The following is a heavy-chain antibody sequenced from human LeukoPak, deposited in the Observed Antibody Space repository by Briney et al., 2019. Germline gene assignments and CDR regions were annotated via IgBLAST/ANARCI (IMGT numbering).Heavy chain of an antibody. Sequence: GGSLRLSCAASGFSFSSYAMSWVRQAPGKGLDWVSAISGRGGSTYYADSVKGRFTISRDNSKNTLYLQMNSLRAEDTAVYYCAKRWDDILSGYDYWGQGTLVTVSS. CDR3: AKRWDDILSGYDY. D-gene: IGHD3-9*01. J-gene: IGHJ4*02. CDR1: GFSFSSYA. CDR2: ISGRGGST. V-gene: IGHV3-23*01.